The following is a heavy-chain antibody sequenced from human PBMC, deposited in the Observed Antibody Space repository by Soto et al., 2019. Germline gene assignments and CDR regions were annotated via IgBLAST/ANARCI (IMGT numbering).Heavy chain of an antibody. CDR1: GFTFSSYG. D-gene: IGHD1-26*01. V-gene: IGHV3-30*18. CDR2: ISYDGSNK. CDR3: AKDGGVDGAELLTHPTQNFDY. J-gene: IGHJ4*02. Sequence: GGSLRLSCAASGFTFSSYGMHWVRQAPGKGLEWVAVISYDGSNKYYADSVKGRFTISRDNSKNTLYLQMNSLRAEDTAVYYCAKDGGVDGAELLTHPTQNFDYWGQGTLVTVSS.